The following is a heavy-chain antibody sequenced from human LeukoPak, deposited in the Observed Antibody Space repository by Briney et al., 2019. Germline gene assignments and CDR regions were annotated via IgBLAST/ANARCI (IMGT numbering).Heavy chain of an antibody. CDR2: IKSKTDGGTT. CDR1: GFTFSIYA. J-gene: IGHJ6*02. CDR3: TAPQTYGSGSYTAGYYGMDV. D-gene: IGHD3-10*01. V-gene: IGHV3-15*01. Sequence: GGSLRLSCAASGFTFSIYAMSWVRQAPGKGLEWVGRIKSKTDGGTTDYAAPVKGRFTISRDDSKNTLYLQMNSLKTEDTAVYYCTAPQTYGSGSYTAGYYGMDVWGQGTTVTVSS.